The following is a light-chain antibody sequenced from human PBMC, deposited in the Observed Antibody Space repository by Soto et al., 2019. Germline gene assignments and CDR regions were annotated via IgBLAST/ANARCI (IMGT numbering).Light chain of an antibody. CDR3: QQYGNSPET. V-gene: IGKV3-20*01. Sequence: EIVLTQSPGTLSLSPGERATLSCRASQSVSSSFLAWYQQKPGQAPRLFIYGASSRVAGIPERFSGSGSGTDFTLTISRLEPEDFAVYYCQQYGNSPETFGQGTKVDIK. CDR2: GAS. CDR1: QSVSSSF. J-gene: IGKJ1*01.